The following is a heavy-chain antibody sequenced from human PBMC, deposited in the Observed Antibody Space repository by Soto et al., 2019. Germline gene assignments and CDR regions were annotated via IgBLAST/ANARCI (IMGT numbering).Heavy chain of an antibody. CDR2: IYYSGST. Sequence: QLQLQESGPGLVKPSETLSLTCTVSGGSISSSSYYWGWIRQPPGKGLEWIGSIYYSGSTYYNPSLKSRVTISVDTSKNQFSLKLSSVTAADTAVYYCASGAYCGGDCYLGWFDPWGQGTLVTVSS. CDR3: ASGAYCGGDCYLGWFDP. J-gene: IGHJ5*02. D-gene: IGHD2-21*02. CDR1: GGSISSSSYY. V-gene: IGHV4-39*01.